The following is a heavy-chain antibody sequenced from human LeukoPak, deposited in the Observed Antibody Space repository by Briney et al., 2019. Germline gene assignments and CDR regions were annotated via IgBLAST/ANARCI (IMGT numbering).Heavy chain of an antibody. CDR2: IYRGGST. CDR1: GFTVSSNY. D-gene: IGHD4-17*01. J-gene: IGHJ4*02. CDR3: ARDPPRGTTVTHLGY. V-gene: IGHV3-66*01. Sequence: PGGSLRLSCAASGFTVSSNYMSWGRRAPGKGLEWGSVIYRGGSTYYADSVKGRCTISRDNSKNTLYLQMNSLRAEDTAVYYCARDPPRGTTVTHLGYWGQGTLVTASP.